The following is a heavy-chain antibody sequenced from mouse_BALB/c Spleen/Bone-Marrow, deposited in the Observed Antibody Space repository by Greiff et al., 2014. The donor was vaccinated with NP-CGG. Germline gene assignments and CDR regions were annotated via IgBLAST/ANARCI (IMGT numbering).Heavy chain of an antibody. J-gene: IGHJ4*01. D-gene: IGHD1-1*01. Sequence: QVQLKQSGPELVKPGASVKISCTGSGYAFSSSWMNWVKQRPGQGLEWIGRIYPGDGDTNSNGRFKGKATLTADRSSNTAYMQLSSLTSVDSAVYFCARSAYYGSSYGARDYWGQGTSVTVSS. CDR2: IYPGDGDT. CDR3: ARSAYYGSSYGARDY. V-gene: IGHV1-82*01. CDR1: GYAFSSSW.